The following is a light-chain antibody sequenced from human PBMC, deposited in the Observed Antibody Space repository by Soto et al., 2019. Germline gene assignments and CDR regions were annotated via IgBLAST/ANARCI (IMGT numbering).Light chain of an antibody. Sequence: DIQMTQSPSTLSASVGDRVTITCRASQSISSYLNWYQQKPGKAPKLLIYAASSLQSGVPSRFSGSGSGTDFTLTISSLQPEEFATYYCQQANSFPLTFGGGTKVDIK. J-gene: IGKJ4*01. V-gene: IGKV1-39*01. CDR1: QSISSY. CDR2: AAS. CDR3: QQANSFPLT.